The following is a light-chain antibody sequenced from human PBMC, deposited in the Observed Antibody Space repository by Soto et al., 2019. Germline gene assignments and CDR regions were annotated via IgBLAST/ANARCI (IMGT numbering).Light chain of an antibody. CDR2: GVS. Sequence: EVVLTQSPGTLSLSPGERATLSCRASQSVSGSDLAWYQQKPGQAPRLLISGVSNRATGTPDRFSGSGSGTDFTLTISRLEPEVFTVFYCHQYGISPPTFGPGTKVEL. J-gene: IGKJ1*01. V-gene: IGKV3-20*01. CDR3: HQYGISPPT. CDR1: QSVSGSD.